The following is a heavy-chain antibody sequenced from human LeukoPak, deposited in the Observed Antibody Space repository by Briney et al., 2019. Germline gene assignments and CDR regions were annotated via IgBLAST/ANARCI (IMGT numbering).Heavy chain of an antibody. CDR3: ARVNGLGDDACDI. V-gene: IGHV3-53*01. CDR2: IYSGGST. J-gene: IGHJ3*02. D-gene: IGHD2-8*01. Sequence: SWVRQAPGKGLEWVSVIYSGGSTYYADSVKGRFTISRDNSKNTLYLQMNSLRAEDTAVYYCARVNGLGDDACDIWGQGTMVTVSS.